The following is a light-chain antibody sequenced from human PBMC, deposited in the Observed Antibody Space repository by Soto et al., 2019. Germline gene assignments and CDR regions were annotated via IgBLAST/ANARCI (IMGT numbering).Light chain of an antibody. Sequence: EIVMPQSPATLSVSPGERATLSCRASQSVSSNLAWYQQKPGQAPRLLIYGASTRATGIPARFSGSGSGTEFTLTISSLQSEDFAVYYCQQYNNWPGYTFGQGTKLEIK. CDR3: QQYNNWPGYT. CDR2: GAS. J-gene: IGKJ2*01. V-gene: IGKV3-15*01. CDR1: QSVSSN.